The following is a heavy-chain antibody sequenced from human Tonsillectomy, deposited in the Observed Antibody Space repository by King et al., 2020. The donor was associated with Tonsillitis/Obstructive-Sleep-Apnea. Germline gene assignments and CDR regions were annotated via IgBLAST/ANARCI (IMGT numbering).Heavy chain of an antibody. CDR2: ISYDGSNK. Sequence: VQLVESGGGVVQPGRSLRLSCAASGFTFSSYTMHWVRQAPGKGLEWVAVISYDGSNKYYADSVKGRFTISRDNSKNTLYVQMNSLRAEDTAVYYCARDPTADNGDCLDYWGQGTLVTVSS. CDR1: GFTFSSYT. D-gene: IGHD4-17*01. J-gene: IGHJ4*02. V-gene: IGHV3-30*04. CDR3: ARDPTADNGDCLDY.